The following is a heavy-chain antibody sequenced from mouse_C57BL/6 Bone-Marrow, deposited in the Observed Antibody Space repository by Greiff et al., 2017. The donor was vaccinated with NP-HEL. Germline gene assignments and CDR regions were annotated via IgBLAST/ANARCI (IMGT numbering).Heavy chain of an antibody. Sequence: EVQLQQSGGGLVKPGGSLKLSCAASGFTFSSYAMSWVRQTPEKRLEWVATISDGGSYTYYPDNVKGRFTISRDNAKNNLYLQMSHLKSEDTAMYYCARDGDDGYYAAWFAYWGQGTLVTVSA. CDR2: ISDGGSYT. V-gene: IGHV5-4*01. CDR3: ARDGDDGYYAAWFAY. J-gene: IGHJ3*01. CDR1: GFTFSSYA. D-gene: IGHD2-3*01.